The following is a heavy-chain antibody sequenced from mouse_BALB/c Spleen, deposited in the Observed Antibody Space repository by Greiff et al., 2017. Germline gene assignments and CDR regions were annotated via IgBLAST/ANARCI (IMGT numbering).Heavy chain of an antibody. CDR3: AREAAYYRYYYAMDY. CDR2: INPDSSTI. D-gene: IGHD2-14*01. J-gene: IGHJ4*01. V-gene: IGHV4-1*02. Sequence: EVKLMESGGGLVQPGGSLKLSCAASGFDFSRYWMSWVRQAPGKGLEWIGEINPDSSTINYTPSLKDKFIISRDNAKNTLYLQMSKVRSEDTALYYCAREAAYYRYYYAMDYWGQGTSVTVSS. CDR1: GFDFSRYW.